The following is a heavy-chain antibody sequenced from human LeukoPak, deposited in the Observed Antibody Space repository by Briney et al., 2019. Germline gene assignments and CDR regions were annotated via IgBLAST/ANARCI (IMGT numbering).Heavy chain of an antibody. J-gene: IGHJ5*02. CDR2: IYYSGST. CDR3: AREADSSSWYEEGWFDP. CDR1: GGSISSSSYY. Sequence: SETLSLTCTVSGGSISSSSYYWGWIRQPPGKGLEWIGSIYYSGSTNYNPSLKSRVTMSVDKSKNQFSLKLRSVTAADTAVYYCAREADSSSWYEEGWFDPWGQGTLVTVSS. V-gene: IGHV4-39*07. D-gene: IGHD6-13*01.